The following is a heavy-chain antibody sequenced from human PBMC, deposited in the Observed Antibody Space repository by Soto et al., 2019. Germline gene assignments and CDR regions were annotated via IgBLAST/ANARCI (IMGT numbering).Heavy chain of an antibody. J-gene: IGHJ5*02. CDR1: GLSITDSEMG. CDR3: ARRPPAVAVSPWFDP. V-gene: IGHV2-26*01. CDR2: IDSSGEK. Sequence: QVTLKESGPVLVKPTETLTLRCTVSGLSITDSEMGVSWIRQPPGQPLEWLAHIDSSGEKSYRTFLKSRLAISKDTSKSKIVLTMTNMDPADTATYYCARRPPAVAVSPWFDPWGQGIPVTVAS. D-gene: IGHD6-19*01.